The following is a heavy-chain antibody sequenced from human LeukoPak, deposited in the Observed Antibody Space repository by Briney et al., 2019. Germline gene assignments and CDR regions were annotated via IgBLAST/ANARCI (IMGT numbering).Heavy chain of an antibody. V-gene: IGHV3-30*04. CDR1: GFTFSSYA. J-gene: IGHJ6*02. CDR2: ISYDGSNK. Sequence: GRSLRPSCAASGFTFSSYAMHWVRQAPGKGLEWVAVISYDGSNKYYADSVKGRFTISRDNSKNTLYLQMNSLRAEDTAVYYCASRRRDMDVWGQGTTVTVSS. CDR3: ASRRRDMDV.